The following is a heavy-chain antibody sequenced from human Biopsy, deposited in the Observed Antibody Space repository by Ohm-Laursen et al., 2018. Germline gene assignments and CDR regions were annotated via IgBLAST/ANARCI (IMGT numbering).Heavy chain of an antibody. CDR2: IYYHNGRS. CDR3: ARSIDYGNSYFQY. J-gene: IGHJ1*01. V-gene: IGHV4-59*12. CDR1: GGSISSYY. D-gene: IGHD4/OR15-4a*01. Sequence: SETLSLTCTVSGGSISSYYWMWIRQSPGKGLEWIGYIYYHNGRSSYNPSLKSRVTMSVDTSQNQFSLNLRSVTAADTAVYFCARSIDYGNSYFQYWGQGILVTVSS.